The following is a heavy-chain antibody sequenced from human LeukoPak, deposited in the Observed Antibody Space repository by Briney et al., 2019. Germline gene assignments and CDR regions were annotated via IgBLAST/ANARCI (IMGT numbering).Heavy chain of an antibody. Sequence: SETLSLTCSVSAYSISSGYYWGWIRQPPGKGLEWIGSIHHTGYTFYNPSVKSRITISVDTSKNQFSLKLSSVTAADTAVYYCARAFYPGYYSYMAVWGKGTTVTVSS. CDR2: IHHTGYT. V-gene: IGHV4-38-2*02. J-gene: IGHJ6*03. D-gene: IGHD3-3*02. CDR1: AYSISSGYY. CDR3: ARAFYPGYYSYMAV.